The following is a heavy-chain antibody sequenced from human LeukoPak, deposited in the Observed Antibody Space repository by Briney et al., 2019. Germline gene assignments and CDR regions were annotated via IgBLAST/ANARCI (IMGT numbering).Heavy chain of an antibody. CDR2: IYTSGST. Sequence: SETLSLTCTVSGGSISSYYWSWIRQPPGKGLEWIGYIYTSGSTNYNPSLKSRVTISVDTSKNQFSLKLSSVTAADTAVYYCARLDSSGYYYWVAFDIWGQGTMVTVSS. J-gene: IGHJ3*02. D-gene: IGHD3-22*01. CDR1: GGSISSYY. CDR3: ARLDSSGYYYWVAFDI. V-gene: IGHV4-4*09.